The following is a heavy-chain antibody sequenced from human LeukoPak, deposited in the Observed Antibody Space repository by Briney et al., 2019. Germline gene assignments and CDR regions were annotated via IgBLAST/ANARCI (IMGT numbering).Heavy chain of an antibody. V-gene: IGHV4-34*01. CDR3: ARRGRGLPFDY. J-gene: IGHJ4*03. D-gene: IGHD2-21*01. CDR1: GESFSGYY. Sequence: SETLSLTCAVYGESFSGYYWSWIRQPPGKGLEWIGEINHSGSTNYNPSLKSRVTISVDTSKNQFSLNLISVTAADTAMYFCARRGRGLPFDYWGQGTMVTVSS. CDR2: INHSGST.